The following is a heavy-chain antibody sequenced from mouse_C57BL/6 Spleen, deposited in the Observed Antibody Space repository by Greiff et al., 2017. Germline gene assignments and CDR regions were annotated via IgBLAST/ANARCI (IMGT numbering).Heavy chain of an antibody. D-gene: IGHD1-1*01. CDR3: ASYYGSSYDAMGY. V-gene: IGHV3-6*01. CDR1: GYSITSGYY. Sequence: EVKLQESGPGLVKPSQSLSLTCSVTGYSITSGYYWNWIRQFPGNKLEWMGYISYDGSNNYNPSLQNRISITRDTSKNQFFLKLHSVTTEDTPTYYGASYYGSSYDAMGYWGQGTSVTVSS. CDR2: ISYDGSN. J-gene: IGHJ4*01.